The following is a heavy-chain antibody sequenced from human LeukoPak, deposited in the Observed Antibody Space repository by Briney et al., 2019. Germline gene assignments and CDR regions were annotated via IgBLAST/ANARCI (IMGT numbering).Heavy chain of an antibody. Sequence: GGSLRLSCAASGFTFSSYAMSRVRQAPGKGLEWVSAISGSGGSTYYADSVKGRFTISRENSKNTLYLQMNSLRAEDTAVYYCAKARTGTTYFDYWGQGTLVTVSS. CDR3: AKARTGTTYFDY. J-gene: IGHJ4*02. CDR2: ISGSGGST. V-gene: IGHV3-23*01. CDR1: GFTFSSYA. D-gene: IGHD1-1*01.